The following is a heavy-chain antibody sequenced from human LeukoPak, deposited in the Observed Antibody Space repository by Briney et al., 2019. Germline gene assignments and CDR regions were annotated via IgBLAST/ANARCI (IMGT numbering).Heavy chain of an antibody. CDR1: GGSISSSNW. CDR2: IYHSGST. CDR3: ARDLGYCTNGVCHTRFDY. J-gene: IGHJ4*02. D-gene: IGHD2-8*01. Sequence: SETLSLTCAVSGGSISSSNWWSWVRQPPGKGLEWIGEIYHSGSTNYNPSLKSRVTISVDKSKNQFSLKLSSVTAADTAVYYCARDLGYCTNGVCHTRFDYWGQGTLVAVSS. V-gene: IGHV4-4*02.